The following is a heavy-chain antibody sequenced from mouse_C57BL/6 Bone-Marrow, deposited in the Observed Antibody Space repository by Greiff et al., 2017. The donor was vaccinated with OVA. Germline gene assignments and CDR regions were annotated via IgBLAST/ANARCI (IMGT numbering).Heavy chain of an antibody. V-gene: IGHV1-80*01. J-gene: IGHJ2*01. CDR1: GYAFSSYW. Sequence: LVESGAELVKPGASVKISCKASGYAFSSYWMNWVKQRPGKGLEWIGQIYPGDGDTNYNGKFKGKATLTADKSSSTAYMQLSSLTSEDSAVYFCARRYYGNDFDYWGQGTTLTVSS. CDR3: ARRYYGNDFDY. CDR2: IYPGDGDT. D-gene: IGHD2-1*01.